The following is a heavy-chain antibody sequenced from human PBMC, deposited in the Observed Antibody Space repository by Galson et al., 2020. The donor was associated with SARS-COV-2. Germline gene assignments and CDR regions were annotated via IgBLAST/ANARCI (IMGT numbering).Heavy chain of an antibody. J-gene: IGHJ4*02. D-gene: IGHD3-9*01. CDR3: AGVQDADWVFDY. CDR1: GGSIRSGGYY. CDR2: IYFSGST. Sequence: ASETLSLTCTVSGGSIRSGGYYWSWVRQHPTRGLEWIGYIYFSGSTYYNPSLKSRLTISVDTSNNQFSLKLSSVTAADTAVYYCAGVQDADWVFDYWGQGTLVTVSS. V-gene: IGHV4-31*03.